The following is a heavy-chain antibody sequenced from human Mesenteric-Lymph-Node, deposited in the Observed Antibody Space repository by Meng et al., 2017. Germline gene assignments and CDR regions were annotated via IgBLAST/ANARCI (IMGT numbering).Heavy chain of an antibody. Sequence: QVKLQEAGPGLLRPSETLSLICTVSGGSVSSGAYQWGWIRQPPGKGLEWIGYAGTNFNPSVNINPSLKSRVTISLDTSKNQFSLKLSSVTAADTAVYYCARDHWGSLDYWGQGILVTVSS. D-gene: IGHD7-27*01. V-gene: IGHV4-61*08. CDR2: AGTNFNPSV. CDR1: GGSVSSGAYQ. CDR3: ARDHWGSLDY. J-gene: IGHJ4*02.